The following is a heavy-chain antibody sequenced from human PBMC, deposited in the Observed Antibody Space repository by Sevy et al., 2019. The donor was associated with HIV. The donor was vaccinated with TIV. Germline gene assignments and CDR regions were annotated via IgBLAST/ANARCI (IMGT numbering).Heavy chain of an antibody. CDR1: GLTFSSDS. Sequence: GGSLRLSCVVSGLTFSSDSMNWVRQAPGKGLEWLEYIRSSSRTSYYADSVEGRLTIYRDNDKKSVFLQMNNLRDEDSATYYCARDVDTPFVRSFDSWGQGTLVTVSS. J-gene: IGHJ4*02. CDR2: IRSSSRTS. CDR3: ARDVDTPFVRSFDS. D-gene: IGHD5-18*01. V-gene: IGHV3-48*02.